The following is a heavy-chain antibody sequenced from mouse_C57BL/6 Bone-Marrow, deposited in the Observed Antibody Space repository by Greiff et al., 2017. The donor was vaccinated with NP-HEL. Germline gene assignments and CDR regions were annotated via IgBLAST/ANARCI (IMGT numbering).Heavy chain of an antibody. J-gene: IGHJ3*01. D-gene: IGHD4-1*01. V-gene: IGHV1-55*01. CDR2: IYPGSGST. CDR3: ARHWDGPY. Sequence: QVHVKQSGAELVKPGASVKMSCKASGYTFTSYWITWVKQRPGQGLEWIGDIYPGSGSTNYNEKFKSKATMTVDTSSSTAYMQLSSLTSEDSAVYYCARHWDGPYWGQGTLVTVSA. CDR1: GYTFTSYW.